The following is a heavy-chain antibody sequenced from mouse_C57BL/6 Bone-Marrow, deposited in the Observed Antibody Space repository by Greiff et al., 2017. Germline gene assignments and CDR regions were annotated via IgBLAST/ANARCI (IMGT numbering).Heavy chain of an antibody. CDR3: ARGGDGYYVDWYFDV. CDR2: IYPSDSYT. V-gene: IGHV1-59*01. CDR1: GYTFTSYW. Sequence: QVQLQQPGAELVRPGTSVKLSCKASGYTFTSYWMHWVKQRPGQGLEWIGVIYPSDSYTNYNQKFKGKATLTVDTSSSTAYMQLSSLTSEDSAVYYCARGGDGYYVDWYFDVWGTGTTVTVSS. J-gene: IGHJ1*03. D-gene: IGHD2-3*01.